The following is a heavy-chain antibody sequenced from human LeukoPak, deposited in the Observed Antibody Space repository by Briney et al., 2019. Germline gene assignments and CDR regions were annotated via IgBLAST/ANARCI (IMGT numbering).Heavy chain of an antibody. D-gene: IGHD2-21*02. J-gene: IGHJ3*02. CDR1: GGSISSSSYY. CDR2: IYYSGST. Sequence: SETLSLTCTVSGGSISSSSYYWGWIRQPPGKGLEWIGSIYYSGSTYYNPSLKSRVTISVDTSKNQLSLKLSSVTAADTAVYYCAIYTVVTAAFDIWGQGTMVTVSS. CDR3: AIYTVVTAAFDI. V-gene: IGHV4-39*01.